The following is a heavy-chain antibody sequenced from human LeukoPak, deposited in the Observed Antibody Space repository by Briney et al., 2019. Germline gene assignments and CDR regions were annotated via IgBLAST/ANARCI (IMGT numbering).Heavy chain of an antibody. J-gene: IGHJ6*03. D-gene: IGHD2-15*01. Sequence: ASVKVSCKASGYTFTGYYMHWVRQAPGQGLEWMGWINPNSGGTNYAQKFQGRVTMTRDTSISTAYMELSRLRSDDTAVYYCARDSSRYCRGGSCYPNYYYYYMDVWGKGTTVTVSS. CDR3: ARDSSRYCRGGSCYPNYYYYYMDV. CDR1: GYTFTGYY. CDR2: INPNSGGT. V-gene: IGHV1-2*02.